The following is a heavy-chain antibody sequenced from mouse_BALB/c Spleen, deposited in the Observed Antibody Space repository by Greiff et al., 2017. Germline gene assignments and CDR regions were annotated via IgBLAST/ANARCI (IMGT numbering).Heavy chain of an antibody. J-gene: IGHJ1*01. D-gene: IGHD2-2*01. Sequence: EVQLVESGAELVRSGASVKLSCTASGFNIKDYYMHWVKQRPEQGLEWIGWIDPENGDTEYAPKFQGKATMTADTSSNTAYLQLSSLTSEDTAVYYCKGIYYGYSWDFDVWGAGTTVTVSS. CDR1: GFNIKDYY. CDR3: KGIYYGYSWDFDV. CDR2: IDPENGDT. V-gene: IGHV14-4*02.